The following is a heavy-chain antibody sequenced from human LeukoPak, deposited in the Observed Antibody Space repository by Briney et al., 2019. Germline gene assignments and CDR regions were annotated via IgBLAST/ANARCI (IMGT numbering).Heavy chain of an antibody. D-gene: IGHD4-17*01. CDR1: GFPFSSYS. CDR2: ISSRSTTI. CDR3: AKAKGDDYGDSDYFDY. J-gene: IGHJ4*02. V-gene: IGHV3-48*01. Sequence: GGPLRLSCAASGFPFSSYSMNWVRQAPGKGLEWVSYISSRSTTIYYADSVRGRFTISRDNAKNSLYLQMNSLRAEDTAVYYCAKAKGDDYGDSDYFDYWGQGTLVTVSS.